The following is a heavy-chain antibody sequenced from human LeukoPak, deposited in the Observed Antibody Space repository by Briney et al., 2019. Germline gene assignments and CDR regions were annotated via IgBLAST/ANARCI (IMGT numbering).Heavy chain of an antibody. Sequence: ASVKVSCKASGYTITSYGISCVRQAPGQGLEWMGWISAYNGNTNYAQKLQVRVTMTTDTSTSTAYMELRSLRSDDTAVYYCARDLYYYYGSGSYLNDYWGQGTLVTVSS. CDR3: ARDLYYYYGSGSYLNDY. D-gene: IGHD3-10*01. CDR2: ISAYNGNT. J-gene: IGHJ4*02. CDR1: GYTITSYG. V-gene: IGHV1-18*04.